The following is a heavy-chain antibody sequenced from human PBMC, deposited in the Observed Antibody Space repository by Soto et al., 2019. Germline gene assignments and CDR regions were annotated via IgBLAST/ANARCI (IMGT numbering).Heavy chain of an antibody. CDR1: GFTFSNYA. Sequence: EVQLLQSGGGLVQPGGFLRLSCAASGFTFSNYAMSWVRQAPGKGLECVSTINTNGVNRHYADSVKGRFSVSRDNSKNTLSLQMNSLRAEDTAVYYCTKDWQHDSWGQGTLVTVSS. J-gene: IGHJ5*01. CDR3: TKDWQHDS. CDR2: INTNGVNR. V-gene: IGHV3-23*01. D-gene: IGHD6-13*01.